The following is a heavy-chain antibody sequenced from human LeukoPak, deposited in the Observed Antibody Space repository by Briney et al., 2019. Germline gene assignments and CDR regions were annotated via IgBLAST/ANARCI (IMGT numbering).Heavy chain of an antibody. Sequence: PSETLSLTCTVSGGSISSYYWSWIRQPPGKGLELIGYIYYSGSTNYNPSLKSRVTISVDTSKNQFSLKLSSVTAADTAVYYCARGRVTFFLPGAFDYWGQGTLVTVSS. CDR3: ARGRVTFFLPGAFDY. CDR1: GGSISSYY. CDR2: IYYSGST. D-gene: IGHD2-21*02. V-gene: IGHV4-59*01. J-gene: IGHJ4*02.